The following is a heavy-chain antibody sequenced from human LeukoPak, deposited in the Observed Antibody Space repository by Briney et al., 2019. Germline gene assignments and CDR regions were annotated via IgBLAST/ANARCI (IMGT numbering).Heavy chain of an antibody. Sequence: GGSLRLSCAASGFTFSNAWMNWVRQAPGKGLEWVGRIKSKTDGGTTDYAAPVKGRFTISRDDSKNTLYLQMNSLQTEDTAVYYCTHSVYCSSTSCYDYWGQGTLVIVSS. CDR3: THSVYCSSTSCYDY. V-gene: IGHV3-15*07. CDR1: GFTFSNAW. J-gene: IGHJ4*02. CDR2: IKSKTDGGTT. D-gene: IGHD2-2*01.